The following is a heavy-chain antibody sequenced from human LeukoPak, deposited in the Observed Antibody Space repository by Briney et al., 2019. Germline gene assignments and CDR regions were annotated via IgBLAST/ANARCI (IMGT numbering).Heavy chain of an antibody. V-gene: IGHV4-4*07. CDR3: AREENYDFWSGYFDY. CDR1: GGSISSYY. D-gene: IGHD3-3*01. J-gene: IGHJ4*02. Sequence: PSETLSLTCTVSGGSISSYYWSWIRQPAGRGLEWIGRIYTSGSTNYNPSLKSRVTMSVDTSKNQFSLKLSSVTAADTAVYYCAREENYDFWSGYFDYWGQGTLVTVSS. CDR2: IYTSGST.